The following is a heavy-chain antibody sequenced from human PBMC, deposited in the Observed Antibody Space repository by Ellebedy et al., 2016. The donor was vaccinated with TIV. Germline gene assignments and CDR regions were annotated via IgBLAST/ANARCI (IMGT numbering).Heavy chain of an antibody. CDR2: IFHSGNT. D-gene: IGHD1-14*01. Sequence: SETLSLXCTVSGGSISYYYWSWIRQAPGKGLEWIGYIFHSGNTQYNPPLRSRVTISVDTSRDQFSLKVASLTAAATAVYFCARLRQSRDRSHWYFDLWGRGTLVTVSS. CDR3: ARLRQSRDRSHWYFDL. CDR1: GGSISYYY. J-gene: IGHJ2*01. V-gene: IGHV4-59*01.